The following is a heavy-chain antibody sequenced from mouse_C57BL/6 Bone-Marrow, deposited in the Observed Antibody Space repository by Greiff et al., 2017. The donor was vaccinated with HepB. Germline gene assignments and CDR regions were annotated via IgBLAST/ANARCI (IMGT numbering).Heavy chain of an antibody. V-gene: IGHV1-63*01. Sequence: VKLMESGAELVRPGTSVKMSCKASGYTFTNYWIGWAKQRPGHGLEWIGDIYPGGGYTNYNEKFKGKATLTADKSSSTAYMQFSSLTSEDSAIYYCARFELGPYWYFDVWGTGTTVTVSS. CDR3: ARFELGPYWYFDV. D-gene: IGHD4-1*01. CDR2: IYPGGGYT. J-gene: IGHJ1*03. CDR1: GYTFTNYW.